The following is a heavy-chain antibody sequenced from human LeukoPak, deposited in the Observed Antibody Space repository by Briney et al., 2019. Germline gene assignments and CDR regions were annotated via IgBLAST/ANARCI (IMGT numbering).Heavy chain of an antibody. CDR3: STAFEYSSSWYACVI. V-gene: IGHV3-15*01. J-gene: IGHJ3*02. CDR2: IKSKTDGGTT. CDR1: GFTFSNAW. Sequence: KSGGSLRLSRAVSGFTFSNAWMSWVRQAPGKGLEGVGRIKSKTDGGTTDYAAPVKGRCTISSDHAQDTLYLEMNSLKTEDTAVYYCSTAFEYSSSWYACVICGEGTMVTVCS. D-gene: IGHD6-13*01.